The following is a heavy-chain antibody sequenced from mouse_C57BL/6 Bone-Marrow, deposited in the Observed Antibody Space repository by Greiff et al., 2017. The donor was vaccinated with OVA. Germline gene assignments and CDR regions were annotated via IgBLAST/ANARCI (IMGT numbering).Heavy chain of an antibody. J-gene: IGHJ1*03. CDR3: ARGYYGSSYWYLDV. Sequence: VQLQQPGAELVRPGTSVKLSCKASGYTFTSYWMHWVKQRPGQGLEWIGVIDPSDSYTNYNQKFKGKATLTVDTSSSTAYMQLSSLTSEDSAVCHCARGYYGSSYWYLDVWGTGTTVTVSS. CDR2: IDPSDSYT. V-gene: IGHV1-59*01. CDR1: GYTFTSYW. D-gene: IGHD1-1*01.